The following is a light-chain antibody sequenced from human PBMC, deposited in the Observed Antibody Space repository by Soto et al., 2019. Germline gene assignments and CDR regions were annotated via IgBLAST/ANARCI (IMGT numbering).Light chain of an antibody. CDR1: RSDVGGYNY. V-gene: IGLV2-14*01. Sequence: QSALTQPASVSGSPGQSITIACTETRSDVGGYNYVSWYQQHPGKAPKLMIYEVSNRPSGVSNRFSGSKSDNTASLTISGLQAEDEADYYCSSYTSSSTLVFGGGTKLTVL. J-gene: IGLJ2*01. CDR2: EVS. CDR3: SSYTSSSTLV.